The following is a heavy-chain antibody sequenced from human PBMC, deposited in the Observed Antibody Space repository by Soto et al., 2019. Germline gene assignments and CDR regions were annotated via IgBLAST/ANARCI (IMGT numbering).Heavy chain of an antibody. V-gene: IGHV3-11*01. D-gene: IGHD4-17*01. CDR2: MSSSGHTI. CDR3: ARGSTTGGDY. CDR1: GFTFSDYY. J-gene: IGHJ4*02. Sequence: GGSLRLSCAASGFTFSDYYMSWIRQAPGKGLEWVSYMSSSGHTIYYADSVEGRFTISRDKSKNSLYLQMNSLRAEDTAVYYCARGSTTGGDYWGQGTLVTVSS.